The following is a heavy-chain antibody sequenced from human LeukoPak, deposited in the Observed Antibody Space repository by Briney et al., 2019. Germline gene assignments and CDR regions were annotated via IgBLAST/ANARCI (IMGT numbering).Heavy chain of an antibody. V-gene: IGHV3-23*01. Sequence: GGSLRLSCAASGFTFSSYGMHWVRQAPGKGLQWISAISGSGGSTFYAHSVQGRFTISRDNSKNTVFLQMNSLRAEDTAVYYCAKVGLVDYGVYWFDHWGQGTLVTVSS. CDR2: ISGSGGST. CDR3: AKVGLVDYGVYWFDH. CDR1: GFTFSSYG. D-gene: IGHD4-17*01. J-gene: IGHJ5*02.